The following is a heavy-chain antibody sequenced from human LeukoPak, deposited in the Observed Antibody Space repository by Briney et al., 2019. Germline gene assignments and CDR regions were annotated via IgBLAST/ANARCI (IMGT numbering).Heavy chain of an antibody. D-gene: IGHD6-13*01. CDR1: GFTFSSYA. V-gene: IGHV3-23*01. CDR2: ISGSGDST. J-gene: IGHJ4*02. Sequence: GGSLRLSCAASGFTFSSYAMSGVRQAPGKGLEGVSAISGSGDSTYYEDSVKGRFTISRDNSKNTLYLQMNSLRAEDTAVYYCAKTRPLDSSSWSHGDYWGQGTLVTVSS. CDR3: AKTRPLDSSSWSHGDY.